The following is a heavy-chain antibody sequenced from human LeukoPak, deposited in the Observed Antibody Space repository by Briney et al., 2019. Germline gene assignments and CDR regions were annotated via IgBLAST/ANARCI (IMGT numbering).Heavy chain of an antibody. CDR2: INTNTGNP. D-gene: IGHD2-2*01. CDR1: GYTFTSYA. V-gene: IGHV7-4-1*02. J-gene: IGHJ6*02. Sequence: ASVKVSCKASGYTFTSYAMNWVRQAPGQGLEWMGWINTNTGNPTYAQGFAGRFVFSLDTSVSTAYLQISSLKAEDTAVYYCARYQYCSSTSCPKLHYYYYGMGVWGQGTTVTVSS. CDR3: ARYQYCSSTSCPKLHYYYYGMGV.